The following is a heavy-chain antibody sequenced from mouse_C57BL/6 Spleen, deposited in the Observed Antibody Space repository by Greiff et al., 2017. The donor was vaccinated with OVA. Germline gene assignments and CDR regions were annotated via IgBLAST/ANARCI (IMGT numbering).Heavy chain of an antibody. CDR1: GYTFTDYY. CDR2: IYPGSGNT. Sequence: VQLVESGAELVRPGASVKLSCKASGYTFTDYYINWVKQRPGQGLEWIARIYPGSGNTYYNEKFKGKATLTAEKSSSTAYMQLSSLTSEDSAVYFCARAREGDAMDYWGQGTSVTVSS. J-gene: IGHJ4*01. CDR3: ARAREGDAMDY. V-gene: IGHV1-76*01.